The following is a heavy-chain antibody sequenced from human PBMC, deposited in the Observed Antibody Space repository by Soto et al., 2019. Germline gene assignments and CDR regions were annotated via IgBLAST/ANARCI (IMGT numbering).Heavy chain of an antibody. Sequence: SETLSLTCTVSGGSISSYYWSWIRQPPGKGLEWIGYIYYSGSTNYNPSLKSRVTISVDTSKNQFSLKLSSVTAADTAVYYCARHDMYCSSTSCLYYYYYYMDVWGKGTTVTVSS. CDR2: IYYSGST. J-gene: IGHJ6*03. CDR3: ARHDMYCSSTSCLYYYYYYMDV. D-gene: IGHD2-2*01. V-gene: IGHV4-59*08. CDR1: GGSISSYY.